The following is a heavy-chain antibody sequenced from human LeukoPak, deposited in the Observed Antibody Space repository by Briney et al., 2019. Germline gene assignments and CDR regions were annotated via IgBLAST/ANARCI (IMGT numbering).Heavy chain of an antibody. Sequence: SVKVSCKASGGTFSSYAISWVRQAPGQGLEWMGGIIPIFGTANYAQKFQGRVTITADESTSTAYMELSSLRSEDTAVYYCATKGAYCGGDCYSMDYWGQGTLVTVSS. D-gene: IGHD2-21*02. V-gene: IGHV1-69*13. J-gene: IGHJ4*02. CDR3: ATKGAYCGGDCYSMDY. CDR2: IIPIFGTA. CDR1: GGTFSSYA.